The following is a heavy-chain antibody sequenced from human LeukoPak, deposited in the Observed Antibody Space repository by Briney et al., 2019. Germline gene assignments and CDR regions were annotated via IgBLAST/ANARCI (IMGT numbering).Heavy chain of an antibody. Sequence: GGSLRLSCAGPGFTFSGYGMHWVRQAPGKGLEWVAVIWYDGSNKYHADSVKGRFTISRDNSKNTVYLQMNSLRAEDTAVYYCARWGSSSVDYWGQGTLVTVSS. CDR3: ARWGSSSVDY. CDR1: GFTFSGYG. CDR2: IWYDGSNK. J-gene: IGHJ4*02. D-gene: IGHD6-6*01. V-gene: IGHV3-33*01.